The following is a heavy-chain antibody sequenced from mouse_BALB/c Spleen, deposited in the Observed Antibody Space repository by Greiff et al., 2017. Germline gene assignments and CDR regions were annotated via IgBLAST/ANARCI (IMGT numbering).Heavy chain of an antibody. CDR2: ISSGGSYT. CDR3: ARRGDYGAMDY. CDR1: GFTFSSYA. V-gene: IGHV5-9-1*01. D-gene: IGHD1-1*02. J-gene: IGHJ4*01. Sequence: EVMLVESGGGLVKPGGSLKLSCAASGFTFSSYAMSWVRQTPEKRLEWVATISSGGSYTYYPDSVKGRFTISRDNAKNTLYLQMSSLRSEDTAMYYCARRGDYGAMDYWGQGTSVTVSS.